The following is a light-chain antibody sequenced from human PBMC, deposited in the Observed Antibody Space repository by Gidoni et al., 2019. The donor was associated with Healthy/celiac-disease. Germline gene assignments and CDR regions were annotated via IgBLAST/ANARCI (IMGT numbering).Light chain of an antibody. V-gene: IGKV1-39*01. CDR2: AAS. CDR3: QQSYSTPLT. J-gene: IGKJ4*01. Sequence: DIQMLQSPSSLSASVGDRVTITCRASQSNSSYFNWYQQKPGKAPKLLIYAASSLQSGVPSRFSGSGSGTDFTLTISSLQPEDFATYYCQQSYSTPLTFGGGTKVEIK. CDR1: QSNSSY.